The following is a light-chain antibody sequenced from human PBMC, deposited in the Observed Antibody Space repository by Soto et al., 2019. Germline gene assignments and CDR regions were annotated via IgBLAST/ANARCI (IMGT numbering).Light chain of an antibody. CDR3: QSYYGSLSGYV. V-gene: IGLV1-40*01. CDR1: SSNVGAGYD. J-gene: IGLJ1*01. CDR2: GNS. Sequence: QSALTQPPSVSGAPGQRVTISCTGSSSNVGAGYDVPWYQQVPGTAPKLLIYGNSNRPSGVPDRFSGSKSGTSASLAITGRQAEDEADYYCQSYYGSLSGYVFGTGTKVTVL.